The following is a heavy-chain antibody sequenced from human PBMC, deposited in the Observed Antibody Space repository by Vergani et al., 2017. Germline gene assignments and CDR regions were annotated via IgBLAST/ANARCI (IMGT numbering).Heavy chain of an antibody. CDR3: ARDPLYSTTWPFLLLDMDV. Sequence: QVQLQESGPGLVRPSQTLSLTCTVSGGSISSGSYYWSWFRQPAGKGLVWIGRFYTGGGTSYNPSLKSRVTISVDTSKNQFYLQLSSVTAADTAVYYCARDPLYSTTWPFLLLDMDVWGQGTTVTVSS. D-gene: IGHD6-13*01. V-gene: IGHV4-61*02. CDR2: FYTGGGT. J-gene: IGHJ6*02. CDR1: GGSISSGSYY.